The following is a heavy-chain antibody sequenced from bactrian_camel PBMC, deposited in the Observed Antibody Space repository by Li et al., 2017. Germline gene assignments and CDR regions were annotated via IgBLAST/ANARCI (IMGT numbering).Heavy chain of an antibody. CDR2: IESGRPSGSDV. D-gene: IGHD2*01. V-gene: IGHV3S31*01. CDR1: GFTFGSYA. Sequence: VQLVESGGGLVQPGGSLTLSCVASGFTFGSYAMSWIRQAPGKGLEWVATIESGRPSGSDVYYADSVKGRFTISRDNAENTLYLQMNSLKTEDTVVYYCSTGFFDARSRVVAANEEYNYWGQGTQVTVS. J-gene: IGHJ4*01. CDR3: STGFFDARSRVVAANEEYNY.